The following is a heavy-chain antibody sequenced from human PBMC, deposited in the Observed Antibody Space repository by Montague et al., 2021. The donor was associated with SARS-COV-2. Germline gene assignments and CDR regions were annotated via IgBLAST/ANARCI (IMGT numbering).Heavy chain of an antibody. CDR2: IYTSGTT. CDR3: ARAHSGSWAHLDN. D-gene: IGHD5-12*01. Sequence: ILSLTCTVSGGSISSGSHYWSWIRQPAGKGLEWIGRIYTSGTTDYSFSLKSRVTISVDTSKNQFSLKLTSVTAADTAVYYCARAHSGSWAHLDNWGQGSLVTVSS. CDR1: GGSISSGSHY. V-gene: IGHV4-61*02. J-gene: IGHJ4*02.